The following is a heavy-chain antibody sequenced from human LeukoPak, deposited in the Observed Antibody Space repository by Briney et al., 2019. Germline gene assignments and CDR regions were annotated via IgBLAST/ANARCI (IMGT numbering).Heavy chain of an antibody. CDR2: INNDESHT. CDR1: GFTFSSYW. D-gene: IGHD3-22*01. CDR3: ARDRQILGGGYDY. V-gene: IGHV3-74*01. Sequence: GGSLRLSCAASGFTFSSYWMHWVRQAPGKGLVWVSRINNDESHTTYADSVKGRFTISRDNAKNTLYLQMNSLRAEDTAVYYCARDRQILGGGYDYWGQGTLVTVSS. J-gene: IGHJ4*02.